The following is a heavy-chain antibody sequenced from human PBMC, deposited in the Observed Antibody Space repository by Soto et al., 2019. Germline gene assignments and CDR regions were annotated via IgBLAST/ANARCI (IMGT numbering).Heavy chain of an antibody. CDR3: ARGIQKLDS. V-gene: IGHV3-7*03. CDR2: IKEDGSEK. CDR1: GFTFSSDW. J-gene: IGHJ6*02. D-gene: IGHD6-13*01. Sequence: LRLSCAASGFTFSSDWMTWVRQAPGKGLEWVANIKEDGSEKYYVDSVKGRFTISRDNAEKSLYLQMNSLRAEDSAVYYCARGIQKLDSWGQGTTVTVSS.